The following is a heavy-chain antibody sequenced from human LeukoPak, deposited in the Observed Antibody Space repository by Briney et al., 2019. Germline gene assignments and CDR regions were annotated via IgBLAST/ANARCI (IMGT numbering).Heavy chain of an antibody. Sequence: SETLSLTCTVSGGSISSGDYYWSWIRQPPGKGLEWIGYIYYSGSTYYNPSLKSRVTISVDTSKNQFSLKLSSVTAADTAVYYCAVASMLPSGWYADYWGQGTLVTVSS. D-gene: IGHD6-19*01. V-gene: IGHV4-30-4*02. CDR3: AVASMLPSGWYADY. CDR1: GGSISSGDYY. J-gene: IGHJ4*02. CDR2: IYYSGST.